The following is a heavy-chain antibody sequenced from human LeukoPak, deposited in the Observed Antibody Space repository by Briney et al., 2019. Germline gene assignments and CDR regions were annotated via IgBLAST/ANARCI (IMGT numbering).Heavy chain of an antibody. CDR1: GYTFTGYY. J-gene: IGHJ4*02. V-gene: IGHV1-2*02. CDR2: INPNSGGT. CDR3: ARVLPYCSGGSCYLGY. D-gene: IGHD2-15*01. Sequence: GASVKVSSKASGYTFTGYYMHWVRQAPGQGLEWMGWINPNSGGTNYAQKFQGRVIMTRDTSISTAYMELSRLRSDDTAVYYCARVLPYCSGGSCYLGYWGQGTLVTVSS.